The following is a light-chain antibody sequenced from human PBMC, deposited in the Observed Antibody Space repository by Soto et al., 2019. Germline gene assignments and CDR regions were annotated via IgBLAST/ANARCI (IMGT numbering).Light chain of an antibody. V-gene: IGLV2-11*01. CDR1: GSDVGHYNY. J-gene: IGLJ2*01. Sequence: QSVLTQPRSVSGSPRQSVTISCTGTGSDVGHYNYVSWYQQNPGKAPKLMIHDVSKRPSGVPDRFSGSKSGYTASLTISGLQAEDEADYYCCSYAGSSTTLFGGGTKLTVL. CDR2: DVS. CDR3: CSYAGSSTTL.